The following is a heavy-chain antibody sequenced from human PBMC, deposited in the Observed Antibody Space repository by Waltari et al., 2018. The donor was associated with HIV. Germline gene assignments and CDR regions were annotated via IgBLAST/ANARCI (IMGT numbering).Heavy chain of an antibody. CDR3: ARYYCSGGSGSDY. Sequence: QVQLQESGPGLVKPSQTLSLTCTVSGGSISSGSYYWSWIRQPAGKGLEWIGRIYTSGRTNYNPSLKSRVTISVDTSKNQFSLKLSSVTAADTAVYYCARYYCSGGSGSDYWGQGTLVTVSS. CDR1: GGSISSGSYY. D-gene: IGHD2-15*01. CDR2: IYTSGRT. V-gene: IGHV4-61*02. J-gene: IGHJ4*02.